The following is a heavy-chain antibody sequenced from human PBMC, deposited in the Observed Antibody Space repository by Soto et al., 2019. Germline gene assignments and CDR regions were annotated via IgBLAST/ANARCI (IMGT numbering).Heavy chain of an antibody. CDR3: AREVKYYDILTGYYAYTRAFDI. V-gene: IGHV3-53*02. CDR2: IYSGGST. CDR1: GFTVSSHY. Sequence: EVQLVETGGGLIQPGGSLRLSCAASGFTVSSHYMSWVRQAPGKGLEWVSVIYSGGSTYYADSVKGPFTISRDNSKNTLYLQMSSLRAEDTAVYYCAREVKYYDILTGYYAYTRAFDIGGQGTMVTVSS. D-gene: IGHD3-9*01. J-gene: IGHJ3*02.